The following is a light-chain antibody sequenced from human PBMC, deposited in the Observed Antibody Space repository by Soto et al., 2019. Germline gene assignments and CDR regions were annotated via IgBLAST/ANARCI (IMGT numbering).Light chain of an antibody. CDR1: QSGRSKY. CDR3: QHYGSSWT. V-gene: IGKV3-20*01. J-gene: IGKJ1*01. CDR2: ATS. Sequence: EIVLTQSPGSLSLSPGERATLSCRASQSGRSKYLAWYQQKVGQAPRLLIYATSNRATGIPDRFSGSGSGTDFTLTITRLEPEDFAVYYCQHYGSSWTFGQGTKVEIK.